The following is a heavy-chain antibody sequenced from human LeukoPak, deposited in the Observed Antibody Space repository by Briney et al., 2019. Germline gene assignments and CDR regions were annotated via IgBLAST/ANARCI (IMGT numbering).Heavy chain of an antibody. CDR2: ISSGSSYI. J-gene: IGHJ4*02. V-gene: IGHV3-21*04. D-gene: IGHD6-13*01. CDR1: GFTFSRYS. Sequence: AGGSLRLSCAASGFTFSRYSMNWVRQAPGKGLEWVSSISSGSSYIYYADSVKGRFTISRDNSKNTLYLQMNSLRAEDTAVYYCAKDLGEQQLDPNYPNKSPDYWGQGTLVTVSS. CDR3: AKDLGEQQLDPNYPNKSPDY.